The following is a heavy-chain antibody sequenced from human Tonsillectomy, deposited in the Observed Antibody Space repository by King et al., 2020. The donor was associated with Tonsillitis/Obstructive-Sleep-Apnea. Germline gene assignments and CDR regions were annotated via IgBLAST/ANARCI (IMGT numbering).Heavy chain of an antibody. J-gene: IGHJ3*01. CDR2: IWYDGVYK. CDR1: GFTFSSYG. D-gene: IGHD2-2*01. Sequence: VQLVESGGGVVQPGRSLRLSCAVSGFTFSSYGMHWVRQAPVKGLGWVAVIWYDGVYKYYADSVKGRFTISRDNSKNALYLQMDSLRAEDTALYYCARDRKGSSTTFNNWGQGTMVTVSS. CDR3: ARDRKGSSTTFNN. V-gene: IGHV3-33*01.